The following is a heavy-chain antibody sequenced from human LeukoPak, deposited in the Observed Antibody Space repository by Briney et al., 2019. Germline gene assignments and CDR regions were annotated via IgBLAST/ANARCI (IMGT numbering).Heavy chain of an antibody. Sequence: ASVKVSCTASVYTFTIYYIHWVRQAPGQGLEWVGIIYPGGGSTSYAKKFQGGDTMTRNMSTSTVYMELSSLRSEETAVYYCASDNDFDYWGQGTLVTVSS. V-gene: IGHV1-46*01. CDR3: ASDNDFDY. CDR1: VYTFTIYY. D-gene: IGHD2-8*01. CDR2: IYPGGGST. J-gene: IGHJ4*02.